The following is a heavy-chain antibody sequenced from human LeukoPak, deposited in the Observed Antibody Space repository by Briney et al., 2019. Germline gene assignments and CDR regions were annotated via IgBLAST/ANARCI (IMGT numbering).Heavy chain of an antibody. D-gene: IGHD3-22*01. Sequence: PSETLSLTCTVSGGSISSYYWSWIRQPAGKGLEWIGRIYTSGSTNYNPSLKSRVNMSVDTSKNQFSLKLSSVTAADTAVYYCARGGYYDSSGYPYGMDVWGQGTTVTVSS. CDR1: GGSISSYY. CDR2: IYTSGST. CDR3: ARGGYYDSSGYPYGMDV. J-gene: IGHJ6*02. V-gene: IGHV4-4*07.